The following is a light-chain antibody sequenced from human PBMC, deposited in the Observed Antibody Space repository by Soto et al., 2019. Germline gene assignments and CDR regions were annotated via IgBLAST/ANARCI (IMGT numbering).Light chain of an antibody. CDR3: CSYASISTPV. CDR2: EGS. CDR1: SSDVGNYIL. Sequence: QSVLTQPASVSGSPGQSITISCTGTSSDVGNYILVSWYQQHPGKAPKLMIYEGSKRPSGVSNRFSGSKSGNTASLAISGLQAADEGDYYCCSYASISTPVFGGGTKLTVL. V-gene: IGLV2-23*01. J-gene: IGLJ2*01.